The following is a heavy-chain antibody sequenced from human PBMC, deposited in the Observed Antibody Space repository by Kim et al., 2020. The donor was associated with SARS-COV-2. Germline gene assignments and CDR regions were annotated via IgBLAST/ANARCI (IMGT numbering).Heavy chain of an antibody. Sequence: GESLKISCKGSGYSFTSYWISWVRQMPGKGLGWMGRIDPSDSYTNYSPSFQGHVTISADKSISTAYLQWSSLKASDTAMYYCARRELGSSGYLADAFDIWGQGTMVTVSS. D-gene: IGHD3-22*01. J-gene: IGHJ3*02. CDR1: GYSFTSYW. CDR2: IDPSDSYT. CDR3: ARRELGSSGYLADAFDI. V-gene: IGHV5-10-1*01.